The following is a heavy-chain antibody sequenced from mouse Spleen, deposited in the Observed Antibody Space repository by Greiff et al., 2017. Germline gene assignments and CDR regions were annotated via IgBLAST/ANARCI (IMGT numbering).Heavy chain of an antibody. V-gene: IGHV1-82*01. D-gene: IGHD6-5*01. CDR3: ARSEMQGYFDY. CDR2: IYPGDGDT. J-gene: IGHJ2*01. CDR1: GYAFSSSW. Sequence: QVQLQQSGPELVKPGASVKISCKASGYAFSSSWMNWVKQRPGKGLEWIGRIYPGDGDTNYNGKFKGKATLTADKSSSTAYMQLSSLTSEDSAVYFCARSEMQGYFDYWGQGTTLTVSS.